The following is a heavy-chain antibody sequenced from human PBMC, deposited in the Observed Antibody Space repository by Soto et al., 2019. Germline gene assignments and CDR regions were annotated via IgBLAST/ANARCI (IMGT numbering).Heavy chain of an antibody. V-gene: IGHV1-69*01. CDR2: IIPIFGTA. Sequence: QVQLVQSGAEVKKPGASVKVSCKASGYTFSSYAISWVRQAPGQGLEWMGGIIPIFGTANYAQKFQGRVTITADESTSTAYMELSSLRSEDTAVYYCARTPVSQYWFDPWGQGTLVTVSS. CDR1: GYTFSSYA. CDR3: ARTPVSQYWFDP. J-gene: IGHJ5*02.